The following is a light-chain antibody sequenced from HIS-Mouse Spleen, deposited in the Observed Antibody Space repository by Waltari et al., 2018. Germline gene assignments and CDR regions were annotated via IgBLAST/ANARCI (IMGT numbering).Light chain of an antibody. Sequence: QSVLTQPPSASGTPGQRVTIPCSGSSSNSGSNTVNRYQQLPGTAPKLLIYSNNQRPSGVPDRFSGSKSGTSASLAISGLQSEDEADYYCAAWDDSLNGWVFGGGTKLTVL. V-gene: IGLV1-44*01. CDR3: AAWDDSLNGWV. J-gene: IGLJ3*02. CDR2: SNN. CDR1: SSNSGSNT.